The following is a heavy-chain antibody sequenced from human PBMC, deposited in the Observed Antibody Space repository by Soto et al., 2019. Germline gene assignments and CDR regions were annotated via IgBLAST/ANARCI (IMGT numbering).Heavy chain of an antibody. Sequence: SVKVSCKASGGTFSSYAISWVRQAPGQGLGWMGGIIPIFGTANYAQKFQGRVTITADKSTSTAYMELSSLRSEDTAVYYCARGGGSSGYGDYYYYYGMDVWGQGTTVTVSS. CDR1: GGTFSSYA. CDR2: IIPIFGTA. J-gene: IGHJ6*02. D-gene: IGHD3-22*01. CDR3: ARGGGSSGYGDYYYYYGMDV. V-gene: IGHV1-69*06.